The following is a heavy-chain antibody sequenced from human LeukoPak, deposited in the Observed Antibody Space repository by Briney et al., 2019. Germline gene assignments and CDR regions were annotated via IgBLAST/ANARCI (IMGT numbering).Heavy chain of an antibody. CDR3: GKGMRWDYGDYGGIDY. Sequence: ASVKVSCKASGGTFSSYAISWVRQAPGQGLEWMGGIIPIFGTANYAQKFQGRVTITTDESTSTAYMELSSLRAEDTAVFYCGKGMRWDYGDYGGIDYWGQGTLVTVSS. D-gene: IGHD4-17*01. CDR1: GGTFSSYA. CDR2: IIPIFGTA. J-gene: IGHJ4*02. V-gene: IGHV1-69*05.